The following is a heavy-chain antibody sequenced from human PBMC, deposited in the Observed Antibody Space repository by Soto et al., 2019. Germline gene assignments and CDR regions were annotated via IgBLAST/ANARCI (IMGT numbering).Heavy chain of an antibody. CDR1: GFTFSSYS. D-gene: IGHD3-22*01. V-gene: IGHV3-21*01. CDR3: ARGYHYYDSSGYDKWDAFDI. Sequence: EVQLVESGGGLVKPGGSLRLSCAASGFTFSSYSMNWVRQAPGKGLEWVSSISSSSSYIYYADSVKGRFTISRDNAKNSRYLQMNSLRAEDTAVYCCARGYHYYDSSGYDKWDAFDIWGQGTMVTVSS. CDR2: ISSSSSYI. J-gene: IGHJ3*02.